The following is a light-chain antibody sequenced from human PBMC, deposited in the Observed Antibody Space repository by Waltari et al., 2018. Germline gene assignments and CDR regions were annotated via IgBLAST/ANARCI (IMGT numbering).Light chain of an antibody. CDR3: SSYRSRNTPVL. CDR2: EVT. CDR1: SSDIVVDNT. V-gene: IGLV2-14*01. Sequence: QSALTQPASVSGSPGQSITISCTVTSSDIVVDNTVSWYHQNPGNPPKLMISEVTNRPSGVPDRFSGSKSGNPASLRISGLQAEDEADYYCSSYRSRNTPVLFGGGTTLTVV. J-gene: IGLJ3*02.